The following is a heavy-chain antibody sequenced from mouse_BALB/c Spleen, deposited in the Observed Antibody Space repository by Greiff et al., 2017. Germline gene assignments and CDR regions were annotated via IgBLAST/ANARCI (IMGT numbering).Heavy chain of an antibody. CDR1: GFTFSSYG. D-gene: IGHD1-1*01. CDR2: INSNGGST. CDR3: ARDGYYYGSSYVGYYFDY. J-gene: IGHJ2*01. Sequence: DVKLVESGGGLVQPGGSLKLSCAASGFTFSSYGMSWVRQTPDKRLELVATINSNGGSTYYPDSVKGRFTISRDNAKNTLYLQMSSLKSEDTAMYYCARDGYYYGSSYVGYYFDYWGQGTTLTVSS. V-gene: IGHV5-6-3*01.